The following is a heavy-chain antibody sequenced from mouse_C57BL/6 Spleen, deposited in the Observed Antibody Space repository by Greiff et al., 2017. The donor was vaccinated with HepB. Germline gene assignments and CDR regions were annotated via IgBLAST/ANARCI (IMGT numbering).Heavy chain of an antibody. CDR2: INPNNGGT. J-gene: IGHJ3*01. CDR3: ARWDYEFAY. V-gene: IGHV1-18*01. D-gene: IGHD2-4*01. CDR1: GYTFTDYN. Sequence: VQLKESGPELVKPGASVKIPCKASGYTFTDYNMDWVKQSHGKSLEWIGDINPNNGGTIYNQKFKGKATLTVDKSSSTAYMELRSLTSEDTAVYYCARWDYEFAYWGQGTLVTVSA.